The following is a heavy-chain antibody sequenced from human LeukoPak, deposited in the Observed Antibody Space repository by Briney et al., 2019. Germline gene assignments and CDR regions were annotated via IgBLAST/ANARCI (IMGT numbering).Heavy chain of an antibody. CDR1: GYTFTSYG. CDR2: ISAYNGNT. CDR3: AEMQYYYDSSGYLQN. J-gene: IGHJ3*01. V-gene: IGHV1-18*01. D-gene: IGHD3-22*01. Sequence: GASVKVSCKASGYTFTSYGISWVRQAPGQGLEWMGWISAYNGNTNYAQKLQGRVTMTTDTSTSTAYMELRSLRSDDTAVYYCAEMQYYYDSSGYLQNWGQGTMVTVSS.